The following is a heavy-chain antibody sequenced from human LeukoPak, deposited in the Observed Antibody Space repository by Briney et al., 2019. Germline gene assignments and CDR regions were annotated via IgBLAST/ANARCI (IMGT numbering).Heavy chain of an antibody. CDR2: IYYSGST. CDR1: GGSISSSSYY. V-gene: IGHV4-39*01. J-gene: IGHJ4*02. D-gene: IGHD2-2*01. Sequence: SETLSLTRTVSGGSISSSSYYWGWIRQPPGKGLEWIGSIYYSGSTYYNPSLKSRVTISVDTSKNQFSLKLSSVTAADTAVYYCARSSLIVVVPAAPFDYWGQGTLVTVSS. CDR3: ARSSLIVVVPAAPFDY.